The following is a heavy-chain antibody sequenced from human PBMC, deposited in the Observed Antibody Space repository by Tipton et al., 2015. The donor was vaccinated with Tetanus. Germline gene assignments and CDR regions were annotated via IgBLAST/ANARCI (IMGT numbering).Heavy chain of an antibody. Sequence: SLRLSCAASGFTFSDYSMNWVRQAPGKGLEWVSSISGSSNYIKYADSVKGRFTISRANAKNSLYLQMNSLRADDTGVYFCARVMSWYFYYFDYWGQGTLATVSS. D-gene: IGHD6-13*01. V-gene: IGHV3-21*01. CDR3: ARVMSWYFYYFDY. CDR1: GFTFSDYS. CDR2: ISGSSNYI. J-gene: IGHJ4*02.